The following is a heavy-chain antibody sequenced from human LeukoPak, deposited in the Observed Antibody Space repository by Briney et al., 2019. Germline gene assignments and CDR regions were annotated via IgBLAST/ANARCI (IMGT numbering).Heavy chain of an antibody. CDR1: GYIFTSYY. CDR3: ATGGPIVGATSLFDP. D-gene: IGHD1-26*01. Sequence: ASVTVSCKASGYIFTSYYMHWVRQAPGQGLEWTGWINPNSGGTNYAQKFQGRVTMTRDTSISTAYMELSSLRSDDTAVYYCATGGPIVGATSLFDPWGQGSLVTVSS. CDR2: INPNSGGT. J-gene: IGHJ5*02. V-gene: IGHV1-2*02.